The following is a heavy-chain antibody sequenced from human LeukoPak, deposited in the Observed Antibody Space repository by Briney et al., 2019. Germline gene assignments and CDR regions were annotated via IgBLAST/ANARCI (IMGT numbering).Heavy chain of an antibody. J-gene: IGHJ6*02. V-gene: IGHV3-30*04. CDR1: GFTFSSYA. CDR2: ISYDGSNK. CDR3: ARDQHSSGALYYYGMDV. Sequence: PGGSLRLSCAASGFTFSSYAMHWVRQAPGKGLEWVAVISYDGSNKYYADSVKGRFTISRDNSKNTLYLQMNSLRAEDTAVYYCARDQHSSGALYYYGMDVWGQGTTVTVSS. D-gene: IGHD6-19*01.